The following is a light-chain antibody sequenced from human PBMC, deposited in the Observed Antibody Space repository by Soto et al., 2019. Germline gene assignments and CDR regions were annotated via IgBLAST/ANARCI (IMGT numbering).Light chain of an antibody. CDR3: QQYGSSGT. V-gene: IGKV2-28*01. Sequence: IVMSQSPLSLPVNPGEPASISCRSSQSLLHSNGYNYLDWYLQKPGQSPQLLIYLGSDRASGVPDRFSGSGSGTDFTLTSSRLEPEDFAVYYCQQYGSSGTFGQGTKVDIK. J-gene: IGKJ1*01. CDR2: LGS. CDR1: QSLLHSNGYNY.